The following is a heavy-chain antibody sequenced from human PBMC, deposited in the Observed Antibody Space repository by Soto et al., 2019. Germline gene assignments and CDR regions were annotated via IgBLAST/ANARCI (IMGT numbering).Heavy chain of an antibody. CDR2: IITIFGTA. J-gene: IGHJ1*01. Sequence: QVQLVQSGAEVKKPGSSVKVSCKASGGTFSSYAISWVRQAPGQGLEWMGGIITIFGTANYAQKFQGRVTITADKSTSTAYMELSSLRSEDTAVYYCARRAHYYDSSGDGAEYFQHCGQGTLVTVSS. V-gene: IGHV1-69*06. D-gene: IGHD3-22*01. CDR3: ARRAHYYDSSGDGAEYFQH. CDR1: GGTFSSYA.